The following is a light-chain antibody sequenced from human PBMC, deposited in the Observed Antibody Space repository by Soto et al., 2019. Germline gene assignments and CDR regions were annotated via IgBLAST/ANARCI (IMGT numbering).Light chain of an antibody. CDR1: QSISSN. CDR3: PQYNNWPLT. V-gene: IGKV3-15*01. CDR2: GAS. J-gene: IGKJ4*01. Sequence: EIVMTQSPATLSVSPGERATLSCRGSQSISSNLAWYQQKPGQAPRLLIYGASTRATGIPARFSGSGSGTEFTLTISILQSEDFAVYYCPQYNNWPLTFGGGTKVEIK.